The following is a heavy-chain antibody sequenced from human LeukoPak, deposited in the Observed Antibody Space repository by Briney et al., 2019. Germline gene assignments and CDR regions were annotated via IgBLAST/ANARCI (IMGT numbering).Heavy chain of an antibody. CDR1: GFTFSTYA. CDR2: ISYDGSNK. V-gene: IGHV3-30*03. D-gene: IGHD1-26*01. Sequence: GGSLRLSCAASGFTFSTYAMHWVRQAPGKGLEWVAVISYDGSNKYYADSVKGRFTISRDNSKNTLYLQMNTLRAEDTAVYYCARESGSYNYWGQGTLVTVSS. J-gene: IGHJ4*02. CDR3: ARESGSYNY.